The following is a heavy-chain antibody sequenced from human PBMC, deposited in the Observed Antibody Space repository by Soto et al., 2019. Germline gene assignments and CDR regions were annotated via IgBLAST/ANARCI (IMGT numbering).Heavy chain of an antibody. CDR2: ISSNGGST. CDR1: GFTFSSYA. Sequence: GGSLRLSCAASGFTFSSYAMHWVRQAPGKGLEYVSAISSNGGSTYYANSVKGRFTISRDNSKNTLYLQMGSLRAEDMAVYYCAESGYRGDDSLDYWGQGTLVTVSS. D-gene: IGHD5-12*01. CDR3: AESGYRGDDSLDY. V-gene: IGHV3-64*01. J-gene: IGHJ4*02.